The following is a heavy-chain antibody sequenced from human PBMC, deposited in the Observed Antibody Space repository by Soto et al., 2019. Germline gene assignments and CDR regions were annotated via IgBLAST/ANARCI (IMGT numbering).Heavy chain of an antibody. CDR1: GGTFSSYT. CDR3: ASGSGPTYYYYGMDA. Sequence: PSVKVSCKASGGTFSSYTISWVRQAPGQGLEWMGRIIPILGIANYAQKFQGRVTITADKSTSTAYMELSSLRSEDTAVYYCASGSGPTYYYYGMDAWGQGTTVTVSS. D-gene: IGHD3-10*01. J-gene: IGHJ6*02. CDR2: IIPILGIA. V-gene: IGHV1-69*02.